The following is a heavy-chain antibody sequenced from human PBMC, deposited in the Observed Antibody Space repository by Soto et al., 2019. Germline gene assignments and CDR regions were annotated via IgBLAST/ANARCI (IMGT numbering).Heavy chain of an antibody. CDR1: GGSINSEHYH. CDR2: IHYSGSI. J-gene: IGHJ4*02. D-gene: IGHD1-1*01. CDR3: ARTTDYFDY. Sequence: SETLSLTCTVSGGSINSEHYHWTWIRQAPGKGLEWIGYIHYSGSINYNPSLKSRVTISVDTSKNQFSLKLSSVTAADTAVYYCARTTDYFDYWGQGTLVTVSS. V-gene: IGHV4-61*01.